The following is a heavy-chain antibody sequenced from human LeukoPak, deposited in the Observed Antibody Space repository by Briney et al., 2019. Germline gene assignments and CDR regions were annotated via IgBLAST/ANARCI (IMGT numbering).Heavy chain of an antibody. V-gene: IGHV4-59*01. CDR1: GGSISGYH. Sequence: SETLSLTCSVSGGSISGYHWSCIRQPPGEGVEWLGYIYYGGSSNYNPSLKSRVSISADTSKNQFSLRLSSVTAADTAVYYCARVPRSYYYYYAMDVWGKGTTVTVSS. CDR3: ARVPRSYYYYYAMDV. J-gene: IGHJ6*04. CDR2: IYYGGSS.